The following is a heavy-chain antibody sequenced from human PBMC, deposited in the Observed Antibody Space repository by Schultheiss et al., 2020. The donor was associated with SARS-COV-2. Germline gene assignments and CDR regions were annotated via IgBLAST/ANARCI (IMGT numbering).Heavy chain of an antibody. CDR2: IYYSGST. Sequence: SAPLSLTCTVSGGSISSYYLIWIRQHPGKGLEWIGYIYYSGSTNYNPSLKSRVTISVDTSKNQFSLKLSSVTAADTAVYYCASSPFGYSYGYYWGQGTLVTVSS. V-gene: IGHV4-59*08. D-gene: IGHD5-18*01. CDR3: ASSPFGYSYGYY. CDR1: GGSISSYY. J-gene: IGHJ4*02.